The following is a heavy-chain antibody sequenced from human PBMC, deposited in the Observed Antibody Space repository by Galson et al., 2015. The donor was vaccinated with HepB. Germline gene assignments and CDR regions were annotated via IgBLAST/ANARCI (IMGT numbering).Heavy chain of an antibody. J-gene: IGHJ5*02. CDR3: ARHPLNCGADCYWGWFDP. CDR2: ISPGDYDT. Sequence: QSGAEVKKPGESLKISCTASGYIFTNYWISWVRQMPGKGLEWMGIISPGDYDTRDSPSFQGQVTISADKSIDTAYLQWSSLKASDTAMYYCARHPLNCGADCYWGWFDPWGQGTLVTVSS. CDR1: GYIFTNYW. V-gene: IGHV5-51*01. D-gene: IGHD2-21*01.